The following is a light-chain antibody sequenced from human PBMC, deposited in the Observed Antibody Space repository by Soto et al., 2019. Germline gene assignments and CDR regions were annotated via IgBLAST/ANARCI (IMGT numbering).Light chain of an antibody. CDR2: AAS. J-gene: IGKJ5*01. CDR1: QGITNW. V-gene: IGKV1-12*01. CDR3: QQAYSFPIT. Sequence: DIQMTQSPSSVSASVGDRVTITCRASQGITNWLAWYQQKPGKAPKLLIYAASGLPSGVPSRFSGSGSGTDFTLTINSLQPEDSATYYCQQAYSFPITFGQGTRLEIK.